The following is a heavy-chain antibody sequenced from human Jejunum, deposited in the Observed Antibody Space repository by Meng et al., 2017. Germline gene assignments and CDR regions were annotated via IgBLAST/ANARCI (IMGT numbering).Heavy chain of an antibody. CDR2: AST. CDR3: ARDHWGSLDY. J-gene: IGHJ4*02. CDR1: GGSVSSSGYQ. Sequence: QLQLQESGPGLVRPSEPPSLICAVSGGSVSSSGYQWGWIRQPPGKGLEWIGYASTNYNPSLKSRVTISVDTSKNQFSLKLTSVTAADTAVYYCARDHWGSLDYWGQGVLVTVSS. V-gene: IGHV4-61*08. D-gene: IGHD7-27*01.